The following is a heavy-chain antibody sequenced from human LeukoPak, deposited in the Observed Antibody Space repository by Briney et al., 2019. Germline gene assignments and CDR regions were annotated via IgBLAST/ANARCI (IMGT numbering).Heavy chain of an antibody. CDR3: ARHNFGLDV. CDR2: VYPGNPDT. J-gene: IGHJ6*02. V-gene: IGHV5-51*01. Sequence: RGESLKISCKGSGYSFTTFRIAWVRQMPGKGLEWMGLVYPGNPDTRYSTSFEGQVTLSADKSINTAYLQWSSLKASDSGIYYCARHNFGLDVWGQGTTVIVS. CDR1: GYSFTTFR.